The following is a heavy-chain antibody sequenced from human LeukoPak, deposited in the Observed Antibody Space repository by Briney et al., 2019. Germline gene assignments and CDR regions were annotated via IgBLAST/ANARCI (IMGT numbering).Heavy chain of an antibody. Sequence: PSETLSLTCTVSGGSISSGDYYWSWIRQPPGKGLEWIGYIYYSGSTYYNPSLKSRVTTSVDASKNQFSLKLSSVTAADTAVYYCARVGLTSGYSSSWRAFDIWGQGTMVTVSS. CDR2: IYYSGST. J-gene: IGHJ3*02. D-gene: IGHD6-13*01. CDR3: ARVGLTSGYSSSWRAFDI. V-gene: IGHV4-30-4*01. CDR1: GGSISSGDYY.